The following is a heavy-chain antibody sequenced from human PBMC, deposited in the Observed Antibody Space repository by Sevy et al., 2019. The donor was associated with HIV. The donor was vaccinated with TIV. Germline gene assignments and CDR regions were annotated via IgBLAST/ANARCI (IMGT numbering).Heavy chain of an antibody. CDR3: ARGGDFNDRSAKRDFDY. D-gene: IGHD3-22*01. V-gene: IGHV3-33*01. Sequence: GGSMRLSCAASGCTFSNYGMHWVRQAPGKGLEWVAVIWNDGSNKYYADSVMGRFTNSRDNSKNTLYLQMNSLRVEDTAVYFCARGGDFNDRSAKRDFDYWGQGTLVTVSS. CDR1: GCTFSNYG. CDR2: IWNDGSNK. J-gene: IGHJ4*02.